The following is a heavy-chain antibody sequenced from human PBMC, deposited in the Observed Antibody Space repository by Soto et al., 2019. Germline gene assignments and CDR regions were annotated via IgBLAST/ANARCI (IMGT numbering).Heavy chain of an antibody. V-gene: IGHV3-21*01. J-gene: IGHJ6*02. D-gene: IGHD1-1*01. CDR1: GFTFSSYN. Sequence: EVQLVESGGGLVKPGGSLRLSCAAFGFTFSSYNMNWVRQAPGKGLEWVSLITSSGYYMYYADSLKGRFTISRDNAKNSLYLQMNSLRAEDTAVYYCARVERDYYAMDVWGHGTMVTVSS. CDR3: ARVERDYYAMDV. CDR2: ITSSGYYM.